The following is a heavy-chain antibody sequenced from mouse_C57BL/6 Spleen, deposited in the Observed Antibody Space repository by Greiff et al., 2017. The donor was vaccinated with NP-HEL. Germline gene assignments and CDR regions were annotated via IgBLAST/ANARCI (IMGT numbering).Heavy chain of an antibody. Sequence: QVQLQQSGTELVKPGASVKLSCKASGYTFTSYWMHWVKQRPGQGLEWIGNINPSNGGTNYNEKFKSKATLTVDKSSSTAYMQLSSLTSEDSAVYYCARPGSSWGAWFAYWGQGTLVTVSA. J-gene: IGHJ3*01. V-gene: IGHV1-53*01. D-gene: IGHD1-1*01. CDR2: INPSNGGT. CDR3: ARPGSSWGAWFAY. CDR1: GYTFTSYW.